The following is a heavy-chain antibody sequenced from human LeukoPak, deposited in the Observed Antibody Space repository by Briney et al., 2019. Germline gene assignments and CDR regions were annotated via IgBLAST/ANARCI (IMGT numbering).Heavy chain of an antibody. V-gene: IGHV3-49*04. D-gene: IGHD1-26*01. CDR1: GFTFGDYA. CDR3: TRGVGIFDY. CDR2: IRSKAYGGTT. J-gene: IGHJ4*02. Sequence: GGSLRLSCTASGFTFGDYAMSWVRQAPGKGLEWVGFIRSKAYGGTTEYAASVKGRFTISRDDSKSIAYLQMNSLETEDTAVYYCTRGVGIFDYWGQGTLVTVSS.